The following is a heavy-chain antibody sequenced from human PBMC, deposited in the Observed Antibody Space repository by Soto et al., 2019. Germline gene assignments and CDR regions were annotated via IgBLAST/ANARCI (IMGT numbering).Heavy chain of an antibody. D-gene: IGHD1-7*01. CDR1: GFTFSSYA. Sequence: PGGSLRLSCAASGFTFSSYAMSWVRQAPGKGLEWVSAISGSGGSTYYADSVKGRFTISRDNSKNTLYLQMNSLRVEDTAVNYCANRGTSWHDYWGQGTLVTVSS. V-gene: IGHV3-23*01. CDR3: ANRGTSWHDY. CDR2: ISGSGGST. J-gene: IGHJ4*02.